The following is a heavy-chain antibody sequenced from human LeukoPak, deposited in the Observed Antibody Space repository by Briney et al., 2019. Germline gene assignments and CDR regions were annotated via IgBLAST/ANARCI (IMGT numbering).Heavy chain of an antibody. J-gene: IGHJ4*02. D-gene: IGHD3-3*01. CDR1: GFTFSDYY. Sequence: PGGSLRLSCAASGFTFSDYYMSWIRQAPGKGLEWVSYISSSGSSIYYADSVKGRFTISRDNAKNSLYLQMNSLRAEDTAVYYCARVLTSYDFWSGYHDYFDYWGQGTLVTVSS. CDR3: ARVLTSYDFWSGYHDYFDY. CDR2: ISSSGSSI. V-gene: IGHV3-11*01.